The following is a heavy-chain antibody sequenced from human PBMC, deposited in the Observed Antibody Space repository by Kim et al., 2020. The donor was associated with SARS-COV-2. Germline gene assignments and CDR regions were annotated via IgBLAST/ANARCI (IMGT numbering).Heavy chain of an antibody. V-gene: IGHV4-34*01. CDR1: GGSFSGYY. CDR3: ARGGGIAAAGTYP. Sequence: SETLSLTCAVYGGSFSGYYWSWIRQPPGKGLEWIGEINHSGSTNYNPSLKSRVTISVDTSKNQFSLKLSSVTAADTAVYYCARGGGIAAAGTYPWCQGT. J-gene: IGHJ4*02. D-gene: IGHD6-13*01. CDR2: INHSGST.